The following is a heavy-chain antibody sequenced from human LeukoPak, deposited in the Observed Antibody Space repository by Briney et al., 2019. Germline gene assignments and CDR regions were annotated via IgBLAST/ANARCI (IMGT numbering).Heavy chain of an antibody. CDR1: GYTFTSYD. V-gene: IGHV1-8*03. CDR3: AAGQLDSPSSWYQY. Sequence: ASVKVSCKASGYTFTSYDINWVRQATGQGLEWMGWMNPNSGNTGYAQKFQGRVTNTRNTSISTAYMELSSLRSEDTAVYCCAAGQLDSPSSWYQYWGQGTLVTVSS. J-gene: IGHJ4*02. CDR2: MNPNSGNT. D-gene: IGHD6-13*01.